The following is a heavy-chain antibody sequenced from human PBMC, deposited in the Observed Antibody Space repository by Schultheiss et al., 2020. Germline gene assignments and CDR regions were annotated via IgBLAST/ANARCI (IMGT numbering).Heavy chain of an antibody. Sequence: GGSLRLSCAASGFTFSSYSMNWVRQAPGKGLEWVSSISSSSSYIYYADSVKGRFTISRDNAKNSLYLQMNSLRAEDTAVYYCASLDGPPVDYGLDVWGQGTTVTVSS. CDR2: ISSSSSYI. CDR1: GFTFSSYS. J-gene: IGHJ6*02. V-gene: IGHV3-21*01. CDR3: ASLDGPPVDYGLDV.